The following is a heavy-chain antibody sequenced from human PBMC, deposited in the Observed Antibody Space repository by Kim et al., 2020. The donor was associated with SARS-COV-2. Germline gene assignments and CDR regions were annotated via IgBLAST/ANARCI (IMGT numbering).Heavy chain of an antibody. CDR2: ISYDGSNK. J-gene: IGHJ3*02. V-gene: IGHV3-30*18. CDR1: GFTFSSYG. Sequence: GGSLRLSCAASGFTFSSYGMHWVRQAPGKGLEWVAVISYDGSNKYYADSVKGRFTISRDNSKNTLYLQMNSLRAEDTAVYYCAKDHVTPRYGDYDDAFDIWGQGTMVTVSS. D-gene: IGHD4-17*01. CDR3: AKDHVTPRYGDYDDAFDI.